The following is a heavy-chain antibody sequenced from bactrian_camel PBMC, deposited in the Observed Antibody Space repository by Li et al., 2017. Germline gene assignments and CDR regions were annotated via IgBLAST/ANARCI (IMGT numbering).Heavy chain of an antibody. V-gene: IGHV3S1*01. CDR1: GYPYRAKC. Sequence: VQLVESGGGSVQAGGSLRLSCAASGYPYRAKCLAWFRQAPGKEREGVASIYTGDGKTYYADSVKGRFTISQDKAKNTMYLQMNSLKPEDTALYYCSVATTSGTFNYWGQGTQVTVS. CDR2: IYTGDGKT. CDR3: SVATTSGTFNY. J-gene: IGHJ4*01. D-gene: IGHD5*01.